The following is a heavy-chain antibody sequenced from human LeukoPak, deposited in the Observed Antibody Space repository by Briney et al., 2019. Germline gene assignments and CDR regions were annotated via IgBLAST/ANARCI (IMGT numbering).Heavy chain of an antibody. CDR1: GFSFSSYT. CDR3: SKKGQNGDYGKPD. Sequence: PGGSLRLSCAASGFSFSSYTLHWVRQAPGKGLVWVAVMSHDGHNKYYAASVKGRFTISRDNSRSTLYLQMNSLRADDTAVYYCSKKGQNGDYGKPDWGQGTLVTVSS. J-gene: IGHJ4*02. D-gene: IGHD4-17*01. V-gene: IGHV3-30-3*02. CDR2: MSHDGHNK.